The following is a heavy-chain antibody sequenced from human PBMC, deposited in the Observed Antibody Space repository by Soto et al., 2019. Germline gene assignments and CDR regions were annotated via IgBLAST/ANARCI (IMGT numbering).Heavy chain of an antibody. D-gene: IGHD3-22*01. CDR2: ISGSGSNT. CDR1: GFTFSSYG. J-gene: IGHJ4*02. CDR3: AKVGDALPTEVVIRNFDY. Sequence: EVQLLESGGGLAQPGGSLRLSCAASGFTFSSYGMTWVRQAPGKGLEWVSGISGSGSNTFYADAVKGRFAISRDNSKNTLYLQMNSLRAEDTAVYYCAKVGDALPTEVVIRNFDYWGQGTLVTVSS. V-gene: IGHV3-23*01.